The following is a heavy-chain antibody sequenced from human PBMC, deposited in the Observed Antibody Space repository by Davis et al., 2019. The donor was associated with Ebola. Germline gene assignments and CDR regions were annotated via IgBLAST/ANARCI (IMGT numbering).Heavy chain of an antibody. CDR3: ARDESTVTLKTFDY. CDR1: GYTFTNYG. Sequence: ASVKVSCKASGYTFTNYGITWVRQAPGQGLEWMGWINPHNGNTNYAQNVQGRVTITRDTSASTAYMELSSLRSEDTAVYYCARDESTVTLKTFDYWGQGTLVTVSS. J-gene: IGHJ4*02. CDR2: INPHNGNT. V-gene: IGHV1-18*04. D-gene: IGHD4-11*01.